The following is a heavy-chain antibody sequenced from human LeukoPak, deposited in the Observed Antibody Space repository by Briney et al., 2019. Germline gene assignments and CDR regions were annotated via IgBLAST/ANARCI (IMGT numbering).Heavy chain of an antibody. D-gene: IGHD6-19*01. CDR1: GYSSTSYG. V-gene: IGHV1-18*01. Sequence: EASVKVSCKASGYSSTSYGISWVRQTPGQGLEWMGWISEYNGNTNYAQKLQGRVTMTTDTSTRTAYMELRSLRSDDTAVYYCARDSRWLARGEAYFDYWGQGTLVTVSS. CDR2: ISEYNGNT. CDR3: ARDSRWLARGEAYFDY. J-gene: IGHJ4*02.